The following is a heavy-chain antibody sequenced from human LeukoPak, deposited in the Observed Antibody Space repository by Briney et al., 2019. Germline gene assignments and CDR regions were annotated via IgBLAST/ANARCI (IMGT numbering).Heavy chain of an antibody. D-gene: IGHD2-15*01. V-gene: IGHV3-30-3*01. CDR3: ARDDYNPGYCSGGSCYYYYYGMDV. Sequence: GGSLRLPCAASGFTFSSYAMHWVRQAPGKGLEWVAVISYDGSNKYYADSVKGRFTISRDNSKNTLYLQMNSLRAEDTAVYYCARDDYNPGYCSGGSCYYYYYGMDVWGQGTTVTVSS. CDR1: GFTFSSYA. CDR2: ISYDGSNK. J-gene: IGHJ6*02.